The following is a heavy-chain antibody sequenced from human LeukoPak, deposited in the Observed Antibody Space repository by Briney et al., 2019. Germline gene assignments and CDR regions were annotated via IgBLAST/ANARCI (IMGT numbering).Heavy chain of an antibody. CDR2: ISGRGGGT. D-gene: IGHD3-16*01. J-gene: IGHJ4*02. Sequence: PGGSLRLYCAASGFTFCNYAMRWLPQAPGQGLEWVSAISGRGGGTYYADSVKGRFTISRDNSKNTLYLQMNSLRAEDAAVYYCARGKGDTGGSFDYWGQGTLVTVST. CDR3: ARGKGDTGGSFDY. V-gene: IGHV3-23*01. CDR1: GFTFCNYA.